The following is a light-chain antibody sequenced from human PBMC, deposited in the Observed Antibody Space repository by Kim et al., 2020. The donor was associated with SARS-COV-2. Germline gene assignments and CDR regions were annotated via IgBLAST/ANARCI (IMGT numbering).Light chain of an antibody. Sequence: LSPGERAPLSCRASQSVNRNYFAWYQQNPGQAPRLLLVGASSRATGIPDRFSGSGFGTDFALTIDRLEPEDSAVYYCQQYGSSRGTFGQGTKLEI. CDR3: QQYGSSRGT. V-gene: IGKV3-20*01. CDR2: GAS. CDR1: QSVNRNY. J-gene: IGKJ2*01.